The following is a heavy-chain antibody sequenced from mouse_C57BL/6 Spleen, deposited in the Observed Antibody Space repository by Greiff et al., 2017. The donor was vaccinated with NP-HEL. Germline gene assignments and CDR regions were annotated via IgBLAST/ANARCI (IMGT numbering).Heavy chain of an antibody. J-gene: IGHJ3*01. D-gene: IGHD2-3*01. Sequence: EVQRVESGGGLVKPGGSLKLSCAASGFTFSDYGMHWVRQAPEKGLEWVAYISSGSSTIYYADTVKGRFTISRDNAKNTLFLQMTSLRSEDTAMYYCARGGYSPWFAYWGQGTLVTVSA. CDR1: GFTFSDYG. CDR2: ISSGSSTI. CDR3: ARGGYSPWFAY. V-gene: IGHV5-17*01.